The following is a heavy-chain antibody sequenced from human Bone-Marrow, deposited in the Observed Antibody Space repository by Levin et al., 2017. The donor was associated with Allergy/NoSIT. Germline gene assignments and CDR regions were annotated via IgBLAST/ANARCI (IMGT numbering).Heavy chain of an antibody. Sequence: SETLSLTCTVSGGSISSSSYYWGWIRQPPGKGLEWIGSIYYSGSTYYNPSLKSRVTISVDTSKNQFSLKLSSVTAADTAVYYCARLGSSWYVYFQHWGQGTLVTVSS. D-gene: IGHD6-13*01. CDR1: GGSISSSSYY. CDR3: ARLGSSWYVYFQH. V-gene: IGHV4-39*01. J-gene: IGHJ1*01. CDR2: IYYSGST.